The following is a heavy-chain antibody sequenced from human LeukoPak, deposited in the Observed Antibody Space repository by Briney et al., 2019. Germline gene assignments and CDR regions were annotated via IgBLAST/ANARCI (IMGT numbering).Heavy chain of an antibody. V-gene: IGHV3-48*01. CDR3: ARELWFGEFNYFDY. J-gene: IGHJ4*02. Sequence: GGSLRLSCAASGFTFSSYAMSWVRQAPGKGLEWVSYISSSSSTIYYADSVKGRFTISRDNAKNSLYLQMNSLRAEDTAVYYCARELWFGEFNYFDYWGQGTLVTVSS. CDR2: ISSSSSTI. CDR1: GFTFSSYA. D-gene: IGHD3-10*01.